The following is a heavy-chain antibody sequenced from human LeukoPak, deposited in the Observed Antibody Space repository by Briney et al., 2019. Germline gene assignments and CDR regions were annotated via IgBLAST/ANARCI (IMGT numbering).Heavy chain of an antibody. CDR2: INPNSGGT. CDR3: ARRIAAAGHFDY. CDR1: GYTFTGYY. Sequence: ASVNVSCTASGYTFTGYYMHWVRQAPGQGLEWMGWINPNSGGTNYAQKFQGRVTMTRDTSISTAYMELSSLRSDDTAVFYCARRIAAAGHFDYWGQGTLVTVSS. D-gene: IGHD6-13*01. J-gene: IGHJ4*02. V-gene: IGHV1-2*02.